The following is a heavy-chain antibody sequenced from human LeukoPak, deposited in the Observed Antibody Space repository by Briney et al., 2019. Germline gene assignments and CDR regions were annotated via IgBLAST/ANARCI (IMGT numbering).Heavy chain of an antibody. J-gene: IGHJ4*02. CDR2: ISAYNGNT. D-gene: IGHD3-16*02. V-gene: IGHV1-18*04. CDR3: ARDEEYDYVWGSYRPTRPFEY. CDR1: GYTFTSYY. Sequence: GASVKVSCKASGYTFTSYYMHWVRQAPGQGLEWMGWISAYNGNTNYAQKLQGRVTMTTDTSTSTAYMELRSLRSDDTAVYYCARDEEYDYVWGSYRPTRPFEYWGQGTLVTVSS.